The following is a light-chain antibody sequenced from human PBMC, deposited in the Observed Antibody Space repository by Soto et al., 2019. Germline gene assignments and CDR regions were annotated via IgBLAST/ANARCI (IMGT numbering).Light chain of an antibody. J-gene: IGKJ1*01. V-gene: IGKV3-15*01. CDR1: QSMGSN. CDR2: GAS. Sequence: EIVMTQSPATMSVSPGERATLSCRASQSMGSNVAWYQQKPGQAPRLLIYGASTRAAGIPARFSGSGSGTEFTRAITSLQSEHFAVYYCQQYGGSPRTCGQGNKVDNK. CDR3: QQYGGSPRT.